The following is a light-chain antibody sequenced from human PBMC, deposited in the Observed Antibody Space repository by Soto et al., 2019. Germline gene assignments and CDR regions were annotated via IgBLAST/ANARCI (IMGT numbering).Light chain of an antibody. CDR2: GAS. J-gene: IGKJ5*01. CDR3: QQRSNWPIA. CDR1: QSVSSSC. V-gene: IGKV3D-20*02. Sequence: EIVLTQSPGTLSLSPGERASLSCRASQSVSSSCLAWYQQKLGQAPRLLIYGASSRATGIPDRFSGSGSGTEFTITISSLEPEDFEVYYCQQRSNWPIAFGQGTRLDIK.